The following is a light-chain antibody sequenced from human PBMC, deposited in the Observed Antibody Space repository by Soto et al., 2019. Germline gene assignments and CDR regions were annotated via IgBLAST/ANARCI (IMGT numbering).Light chain of an antibody. J-gene: IGLJ3*02. CDR3: CSYAGSYTWV. V-gene: IGLV2-11*01. CDR1: SSDVGGYNY. CDR2: DVS. Sequence: QSALTQPRSVSGSPGQSVTMSCTGTSSDVGGYNYVSWYQHHPGKAPKLMIYDVSKRPSGVPDRFPGSKSGNTASLTISGLQAEDEADYYCCSYAGSYTWVFGGGTKVTVL.